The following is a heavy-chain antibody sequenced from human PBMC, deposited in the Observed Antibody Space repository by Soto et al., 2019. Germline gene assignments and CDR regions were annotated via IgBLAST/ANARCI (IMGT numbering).Heavy chain of an antibody. D-gene: IGHD2-2*01. Sequence: SETLSLTCTVSGGSISSYYWSWIRQPPGKGLEWIGYIYYSGSTNYNPSLKSRVTISVDTSKNQFSLKLSSVTAADTAVYYCARHGLHCSSTSCYVSVFDYWGQGTLVTVSS. CDR3: ARHGLHCSSTSCYVSVFDY. V-gene: IGHV4-59*08. CDR2: IYYSGST. J-gene: IGHJ4*02. CDR1: GGSISSYY.